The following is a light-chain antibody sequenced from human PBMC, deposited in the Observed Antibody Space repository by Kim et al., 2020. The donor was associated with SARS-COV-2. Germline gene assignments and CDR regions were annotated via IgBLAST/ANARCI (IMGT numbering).Light chain of an antibody. V-gene: IGKV3-20*01. J-gene: IGKJ4*01. CDR1: QSISSSY. Sequence: WSPGEGATLSCRASQSISSSYLAWYQQKPGQPPRLLIYGASSRATGIPDRFSGSVSGADFTLTISRLEPEDFAVYYCQHYGSLVTFGGGTKVKIK. CDR3: QHYGSLVT. CDR2: GAS.